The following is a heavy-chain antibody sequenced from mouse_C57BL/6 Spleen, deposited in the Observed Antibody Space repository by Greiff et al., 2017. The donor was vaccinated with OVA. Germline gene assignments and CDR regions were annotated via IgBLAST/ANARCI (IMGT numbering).Heavy chain of an antibody. D-gene: IGHD1-1*01. V-gene: IGHV1-22*01. CDR1: GYTFTDYN. Sequence: EVQLQESGPELVKPGASVKMSCKASGYTFTDYNMHWVKQSHGKSLEWIGYINPNNGGTSYNQKFKGKATLTVNKSSSTAYMELRSLTSEDSAVYYCARSVYYYGSSYVDWFAYWGQGTLVTVSA. J-gene: IGHJ3*01. CDR3: ARSVYYYGSSYVDWFAY. CDR2: INPNNGGT.